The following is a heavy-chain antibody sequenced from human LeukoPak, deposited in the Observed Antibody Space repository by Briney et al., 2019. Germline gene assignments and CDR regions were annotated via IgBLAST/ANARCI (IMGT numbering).Heavy chain of an antibody. CDR1: GYTFTNHW. J-gene: IGHJ4*02. V-gene: IGHV5-51*01. D-gene: IGHD3-22*01. CDR3: VLNSEGNSGFYYIT. CDR2: IHPADSDT. Sequence: NLGESLKISCKVSGYTFTNHWVGWVRQMPGKGLEWMGIIHPADSDTRYSPSFQGQVTISADKSISTAYLQWTSLKASDTAMYYCVLNSEGNSGFYYITWGQGTLVTVSS.